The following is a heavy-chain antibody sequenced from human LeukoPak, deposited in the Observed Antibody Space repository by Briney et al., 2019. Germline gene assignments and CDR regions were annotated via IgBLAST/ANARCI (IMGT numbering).Heavy chain of an antibody. CDR1: GGSISSYY. CDR3: ARHGSERYGDFYYFDY. V-gene: IGHV4-59*08. CDR2: IYYSGST. D-gene: IGHD4-17*01. J-gene: IGHJ4*02. Sequence: SETLSLTCTVSGGSISSYYWSWIRQPPGKGLEWIGYIYYSGSTNYNPSLKSRVTISVDTSKNQFSLKLSSVTAADTAVYYCARHGSERYGDFYYFDYWGQGTLVTVSS.